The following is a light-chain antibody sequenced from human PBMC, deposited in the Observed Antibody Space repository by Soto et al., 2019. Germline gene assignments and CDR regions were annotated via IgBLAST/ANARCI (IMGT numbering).Light chain of an antibody. CDR3: QQYGGSPWT. CDR2: GAS. J-gene: IGKJ1*01. Sequence: EIVLTQSPGTLSLSPGERATLSCRASQSVTSNSLAWYQQKPGQAPGLLIYGASSRATGIPDRFRGSRSGTDFTLTISRLEPEDCAVYYCQQYGGSPWTFGQGTKVEIK. CDR1: QSVTSNS. V-gene: IGKV3-20*01.